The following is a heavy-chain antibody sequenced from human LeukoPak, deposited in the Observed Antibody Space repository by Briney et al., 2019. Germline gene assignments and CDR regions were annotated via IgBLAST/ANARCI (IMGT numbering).Heavy chain of an antibody. J-gene: IGHJ4*02. D-gene: IGHD5-18*01. CDR3: ASSTAMVLKFDY. CDR1: GGSISSGGYC. V-gene: IGHV4-31*03. Sequence: TLSLTCTVSGGSISSGGYCWSWIRQRPGKGPEWIGYIYYSGSTYYNPSLKSRVTISVDTSKNQFSLKLSSVTAADTAVYYCASSTAMVLKFDYWGQGTLVTVSS. CDR2: IYYSGST.